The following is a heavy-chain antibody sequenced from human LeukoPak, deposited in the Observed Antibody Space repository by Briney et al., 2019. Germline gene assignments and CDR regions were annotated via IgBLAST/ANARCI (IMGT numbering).Heavy chain of an antibody. D-gene: IGHD1-26*01. CDR3: ESMGATTSRFDI. CDR1: GFTFSDYY. J-gene: IGHJ3*02. CDR2: ISSSGSTI. Sequence: GGSLRLSCAASGFTFSDYYMSWIRQAPGKGLEWVSYISSSGSTIYYADSVKGRFTISRDNAKNSLYLQMNSLRAEDTAVYYCESMGATTSRFDIWGQGTMVTVSS. V-gene: IGHV3-11*04.